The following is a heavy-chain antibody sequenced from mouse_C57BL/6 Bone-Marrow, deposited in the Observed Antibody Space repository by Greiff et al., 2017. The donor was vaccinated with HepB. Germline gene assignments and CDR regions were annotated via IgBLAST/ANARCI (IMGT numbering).Heavy chain of an antibody. CDR2: IDPSDSYT. CDR3: AREETAQASYYFDY. Sequence: QVQLQQPGAELVMPGASVKLSCKASGYTFTSYWMHWVTQRPGQGLEWIGEIDPSDSYTNYNQKFKGKSTLTVDKSSSTAYMQLSSLTSEDSAVYYCAREETAQASYYFDYWGQGTTLTVSS. V-gene: IGHV1-69*01. CDR1: GYTFTSYW. J-gene: IGHJ2*01. D-gene: IGHD3-2*02.